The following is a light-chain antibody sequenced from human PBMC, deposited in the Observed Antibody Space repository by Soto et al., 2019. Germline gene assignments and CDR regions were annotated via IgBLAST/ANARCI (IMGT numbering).Light chain of an antibody. CDR3: QQYDTSPHMYT. V-gene: IGKV3-20*01. CDR2: GAS. Sequence: IVLTQSPGTLSLSPGERATFSCRASQTVNRNSLAWYQHKPGQAPRLLIYGASTSVTGIPDRFSGSGSGTDFTLTISRLEPEDFAVYYCQQYDTSPHMYTFGQGTKLEIK. CDR1: QTVNRNS. J-gene: IGKJ2*01.